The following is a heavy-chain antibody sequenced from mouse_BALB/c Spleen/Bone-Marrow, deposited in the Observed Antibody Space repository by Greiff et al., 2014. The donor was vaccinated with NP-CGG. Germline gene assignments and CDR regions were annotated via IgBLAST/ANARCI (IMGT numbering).Heavy chain of an antibody. V-gene: IGHV2-4-1*01. J-gene: IGHJ4*01. CDR1: GFSLTSYG. Sequence: VQLVESGPGLVQPSQSLSITCTVSGFSLTSYGVHWVRQSPGKGLEWLGVIWSGGSTDYNAAFISRLSISKDNSKSQVFFKMNSLQADDTAIYYCARNSPIYYGYDEAMDYWGRGTSVTVSS. D-gene: IGHD2-2*01. CDR2: IWSGGST. CDR3: ARNSPIYYGYDEAMDY.